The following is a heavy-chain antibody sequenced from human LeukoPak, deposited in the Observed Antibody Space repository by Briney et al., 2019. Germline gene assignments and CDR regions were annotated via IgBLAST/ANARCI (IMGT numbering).Heavy chain of an antibody. J-gene: IGHJ4*02. CDR2: IYPGDSDT. V-gene: IGHV5-51*01. CDR1: GYSFTSYW. D-gene: IGHD3-3*01. Sequence: GESLKISCRGSGYSFTSYWIGWVRQMPGKGLEWMGIIYPGDSDTRYSPSFQGQVTISADKSISTAYLQWSSPKASDTAMYYCARNLGRDFWSGYYYYWGQGTLVTVSS. CDR3: ARNLGRDFWSGYYYY.